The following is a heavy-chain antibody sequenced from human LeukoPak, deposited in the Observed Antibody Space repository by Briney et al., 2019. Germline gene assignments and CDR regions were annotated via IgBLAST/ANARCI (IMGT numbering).Heavy chain of an antibody. J-gene: IGHJ4*02. CDR1: GGSISSYY. V-gene: IGHV4-59*01. CDR2: ISYSGST. D-gene: IGHD6-6*01. Sequence: SETLSLTCTVSGGSISSYYWSWIRQPPGKGLEWIGYISYSGSTNYNPSLKSRVTISVDTSKNQFSLKLSSVTAADTAVYYCARGPTVAAYFYWGQGTLVTVSS. CDR3: ARGPTVAAYFY.